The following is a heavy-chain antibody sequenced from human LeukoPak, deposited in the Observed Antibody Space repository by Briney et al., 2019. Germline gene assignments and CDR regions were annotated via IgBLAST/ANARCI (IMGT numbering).Heavy chain of an antibody. CDR3: AKGLYYYDSSGYPY. J-gene: IGHJ4*02. V-gene: IGHV3-30*02. CDR1: GFTFSNYG. Sequence: GGSLRLSCAASGFTFSNYGMHWVRQAPGKGLEWVAFIRYDGSNKYYADSVKGRFTISRDNSKNTLYLQMNSLSAEDTAVYYCAKGLYYYDSSGYPYWGQGTLVTVSS. CDR2: IRYDGSNK. D-gene: IGHD3-22*01.